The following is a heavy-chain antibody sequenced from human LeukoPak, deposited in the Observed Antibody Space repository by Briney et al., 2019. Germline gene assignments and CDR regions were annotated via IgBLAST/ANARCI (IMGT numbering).Heavy chain of an antibody. Sequence: GGSLRRYCAASGFTFSSYEMNWVRQAPGKGLVWVSYISSSGSTIYYADSVKGRFTIPRDNAKNSLYLQMNSLRAEDTAVYYCARGQYYDFWSGYPGYFDYWGQGTLVTVSS. V-gene: IGHV3-48*03. CDR1: GFTFSSYE. CDR3: ARGQYYDFWSGYPGYFDY. CDR2: ISSSGSTI. D-gene: IGHD3-3*01. J-gene: IGHJ4*02.